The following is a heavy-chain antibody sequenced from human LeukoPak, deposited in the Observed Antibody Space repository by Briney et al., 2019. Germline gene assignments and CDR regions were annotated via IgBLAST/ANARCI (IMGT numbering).Heavy chain of an antibody. D-gene: IGHD6-13*01. Sequence: GASVKVSCKASGYTFTSYDINWVRQATGQGLEWMGWMNPNSGNTGYAQKFQGRVTMTRNTSISTAYMELSSLRSEDTAVYYCARLSSSWYGIDYWGQGTPVTVSS. CDR3: ARLSSSWYGIDY. J-gene: IGHJ4*02. V-gene: IGHV1-8*01. CDR2: MNPNSGNT. CDR1: GYTFTSYD.